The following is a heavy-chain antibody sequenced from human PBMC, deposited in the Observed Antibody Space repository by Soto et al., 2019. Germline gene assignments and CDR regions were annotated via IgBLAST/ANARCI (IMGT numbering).Heavy chain of an antibody. CDR2: INPDNGNT. D-gene: IGHD5-12*01. CDR1: GYIFASYG. Sequence: ASVKVSCKASGYIFASYGISWVRQAPGQGLEWMGYINPDNGNTHYPQRLQGRVSMTTETSTTTVYMELRSLRSDDTAVYYCARVGGDGYDPVYNYGMDFWG. V-gene: IGHV1-18*04. J-gene: IGHJ6*02. CDR3: ARVGGDGYDPVYNYGMDF.